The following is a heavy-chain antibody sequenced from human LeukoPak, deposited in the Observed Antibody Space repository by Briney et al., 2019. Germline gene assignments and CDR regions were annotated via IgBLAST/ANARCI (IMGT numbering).Heavy chain of an antibody. V-gene: IGHV3-23*01. CDR3: AKLVYDFWSGYSIFDY. CDR2: IGGGGDGA. D-gene: IGHD3-3*01. Sequence: GGSLRLSCAASGFTFSHYAMRWVRQAPGKGLEWLSEIGGGGDGAYHADSVKGRFTISRDNSKNTLYLQMNSLRAEDTAVYYCAKLVYDFWSGYSIFDYWGQGTLVTVSS. CDR1: GFTFSHYA. J-gene: IGHJ4*02.